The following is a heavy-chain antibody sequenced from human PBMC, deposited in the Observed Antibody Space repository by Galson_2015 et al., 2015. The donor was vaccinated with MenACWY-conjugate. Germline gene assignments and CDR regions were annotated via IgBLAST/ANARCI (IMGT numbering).Heavy chain of an antibody. V-gene: IGHV1-3*01. CDR3: ARDLGYQLLYY. CDR1: GYTFTNYA. J-gene: IGHJ4*02. CDR2: IRGGDGGT. Sequence: SVKVSCKASGYTFTNYAIFWLRQALGQRLEWMGWIRGGDGGTKYSQNFQGRVTITRDTSATTAYMELSGLRSEDTAVYYCARDLGYQLLYYWGQGTLVTVSS. D-gene: IGHD2-2*01.